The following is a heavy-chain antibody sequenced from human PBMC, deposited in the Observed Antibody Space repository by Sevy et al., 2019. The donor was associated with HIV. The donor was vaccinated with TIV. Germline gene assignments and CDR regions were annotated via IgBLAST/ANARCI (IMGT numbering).Heavy chain of an antibody. Sequence: GGSLRLSCAASGFTVNSNYMTWVRQAPGKGLEGVSVIPSDDTTYHADSVKDRFTMSRDNFKNTLYLHMSGLRAEDTAVYYCARGKSGYGYALNYWGQGTLVTVSS. CDR3: ARGKSGYGYALNY. V-gene: IGHV3-66*01. CDR2: IPSDDTT. CDR1: GFTVNSNY. D-gene: IGHD5-18*01. J-gene: IGHJ4*02.